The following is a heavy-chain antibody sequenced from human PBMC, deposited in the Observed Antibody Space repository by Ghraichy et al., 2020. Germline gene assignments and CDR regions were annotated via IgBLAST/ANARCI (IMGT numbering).Heavy chain of an antibody. J-gene: IGHJ4*02. Sequence: SVKVSCKASGFTFTSSAVQWVRQARGQRLEWIGWIVVGSGNTNYAQKFQERVTITRDMSTSTAYMELSSLRSEDTAVYYCAATFDYYDSSGYYAFDYWGQGTLVTVSS. D-gene: IGHD3-22*01. CDR2: IVVGSGNT. V-gene: IGHV1-58*01. CDR1: GFTFTSSA. CDR3: AATFDYYDSSGYYAFDY.